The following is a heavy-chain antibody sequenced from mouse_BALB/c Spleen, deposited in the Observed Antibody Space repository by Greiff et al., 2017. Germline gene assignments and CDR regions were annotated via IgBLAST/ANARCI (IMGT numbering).Heavy chain of an antibody. CDR2: IDPANGNT. V-gene: IGHV14-3*02. D-gene: IGHD1-1*01. J-gene: IGHJ3*01. CDR1: GFNIKDTY. Sequence: VQLQQSGAELVKPGASVKLSCTASGFNIKDTYMHWVKQRPEQGLEWIGRIDPANGNTKYDPKFQGKATITADTSSNTAYLQLSSLTSEDTAVYYSARDDYGSSLFAYWGQGTLVTVSA. CDR3: ARDDYGSSLFAY.